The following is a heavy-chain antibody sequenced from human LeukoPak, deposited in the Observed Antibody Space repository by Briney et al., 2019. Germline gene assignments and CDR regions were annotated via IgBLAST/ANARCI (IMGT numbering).Heavy chain of an antibody. Sequence: GGSLRLSCAASGFTFSDYYMSWIRQAPGKGLEWVSYISSSGSTIYYADSVKGRFTISEDNAKNSLYLQMNSLRAEDTAVYYCAYSSGWYKDAFDIWGQGTMVTVSS. V-gene: IGHV3-11*01. CDR2: ISSSGSTI. CDR1: GFTFSDYY. D-gene: IGHD6-19*01. J-gene: IGHJ3*02. CDR3: AYSSGWYKDAFDI.